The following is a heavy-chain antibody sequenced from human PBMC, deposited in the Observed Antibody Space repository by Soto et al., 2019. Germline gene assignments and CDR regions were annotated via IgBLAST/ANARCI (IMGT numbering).Heavy chain of an antibody. V-gene: IGHV3-48*03. J-gene: IGHJ4*02. Sequence: EVQLVASGGGLVQTGGSLSLSCAASRLTFSSDEMNWVRQAPGTGLEWVSYISSSGSTMYYADSVKGRFTISRDNAKNSLYLQMNSLRVEDTAVYFCARVVNSGYDRGQLFDDWGQGTLVTVSS. D-gene: IGHD5-12*01. CDR3: ARVVNSGYDRGQLFDD. CDR1: RLTFSSDE. CDR2: ISSSGSTM.